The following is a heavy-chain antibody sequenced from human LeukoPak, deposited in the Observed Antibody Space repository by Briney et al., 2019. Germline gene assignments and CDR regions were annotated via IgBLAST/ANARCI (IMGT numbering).Heavy chain of an antibody. CDR2: MNPNSGNT. V-gene: IGHV1-8*01. J-gene: IGHJ3*02. CDR1: GYTFTSYD. Sequence: GASVKVSCKASGYTFTSYDINWVRQATGQGLEWMGWMNPNSGNTDYAQKFQGRVTITRNTSLNTAYMELNSLRSEDPAVYYCSRVPGLKAFDIWGQGTMVTVSS. D-gene: IGHD3-16*01. CDR3: SRVPGLKAFDI.